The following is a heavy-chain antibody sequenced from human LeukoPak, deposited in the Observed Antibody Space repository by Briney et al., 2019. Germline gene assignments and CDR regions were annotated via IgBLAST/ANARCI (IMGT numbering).Heavy chain of an antibody. CDR1: GFTFSTYG. D-gene: IGHD5-18*01. V-gene: IGHV3-33*01. J-gene: IGHJ6*02. CDR3: ARDTFVYSYGYGGYYYGMDV. CDR2: IWYDGSNK. Sequence: PGRSLRLSCAASGFTFSTYGMHWVRQAPGKGLEWVAVIWYDGSNKYYADSVKGRFTISRDISNNTLYLQVNSLRAEDTAVYYCARDTFVYSYGYGGYYYGMDVWGQGTTVTVSS.